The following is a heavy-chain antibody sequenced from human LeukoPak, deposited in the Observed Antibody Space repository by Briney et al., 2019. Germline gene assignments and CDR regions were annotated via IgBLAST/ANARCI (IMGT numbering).Heavy chain of an antibody. V-gene: IGHV5-51*01. J-gene: IGHJ4*02. D-gene: IGHD6-13*01. CDR3: ARPGPGIAAAGSFDY. Sequence: GESLKISCKGSGYSFTSYWIGWVRQMPGKGLEWMGIIYPGDSDTRYSPSFQGQVTISADKSISTAYLQWSSLKASDTATYYCARPGPGIAAAGSFDYWGQGTLVTVSS. CDR2: IYPGDSDT. CDR1: GYSFTSYW.